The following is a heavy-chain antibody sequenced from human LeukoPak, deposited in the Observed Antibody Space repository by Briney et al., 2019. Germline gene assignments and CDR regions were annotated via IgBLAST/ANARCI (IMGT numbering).Heavy chain of an antibody. CDR2: IYYSGTT. V-gene: IGHV4-59*08. J-gene: IGHJ4*02. CDR1: GGSISSYY. Sequence: SETLSLTCSISGGSISSYYWSWIRQPPGKGLEWIGDIYYSGTTNYNPSLKSRVTISIDTSKNQFSLKLSSVTAADTAVYYCARIGVGRDSSGYYYVGYFDYWGQGTLVTVSS. D-gene: IGHD3-22*01. CDR3: ARIGVGRDSSGYYYVGYFDY.